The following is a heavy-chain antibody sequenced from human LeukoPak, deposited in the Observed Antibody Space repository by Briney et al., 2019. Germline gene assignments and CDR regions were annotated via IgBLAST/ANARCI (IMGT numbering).Heavy chain of an antibody. D-gene: IGHD6-19*01. J-gene: IGHJ6*02. CDR1: GFTFDDYA. CDR3: AKAVYSSGWYDYYYGMDV. V-gene: IGHV3-9*01. Sequence: GRSLRLSCAASGFTFDDYAMHWVRQAPGKGLEWVSGISWNSGSIGYADSVKGRFTISRDNAKNTLYLQMNSLRAEDTAVYYCAKAVYSSGWYDYYYGMDVWGQGTTVTVSS. CDR2: ISWNSGSI.